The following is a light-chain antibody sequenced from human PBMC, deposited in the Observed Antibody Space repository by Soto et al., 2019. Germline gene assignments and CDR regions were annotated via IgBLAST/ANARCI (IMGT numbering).Light chain of an antibody. CDR2: AAS. CDR1: QSIQSF. CDR3: QRSYSTLWT. J-gene: IGKJ1*01. Sequence: DIQMTQSPSSVSASVGDRVTITCRSSQSIQSFLNWYQQKPGKAPKLLIYAASSLQSGVLSRFSGGGSVTQFTLTISSLQADAFATYYCQRSYSTLWTFGQGTKLEIK. V-gene: IGKV1-39*01.